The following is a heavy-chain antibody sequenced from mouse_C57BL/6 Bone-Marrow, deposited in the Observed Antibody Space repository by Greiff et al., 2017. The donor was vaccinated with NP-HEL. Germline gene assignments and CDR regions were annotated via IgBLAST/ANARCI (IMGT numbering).Heavy chain of an antibody. CDR3: ARDHVASAPWFAY. D-gene: IGHD6-1*01. J-gene: IGHJ3*01. CDR2: INPSSGYT. V-gene: IGHV1-7*01. Sequence: VQLQQSGAELAKPGASVKLSCKASGYTFTSYWMHWVKQRPGQGLEWIGYINPSSGYTKYNQKFKDKATLTADKSSSTAYMQLSSLTYEDSAVYYCARDHVASAPWFAYWGQGTLVTVSA. CDR1: GYTFTSYW.